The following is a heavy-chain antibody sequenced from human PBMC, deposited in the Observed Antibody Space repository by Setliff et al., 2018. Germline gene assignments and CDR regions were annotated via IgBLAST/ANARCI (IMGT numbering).Heavy chain of an antibody. Sequence: SETLSLTCTIPGGFTSSFYWSWIRQAPGKGLEWIGYVDHSGSTNFSPSLKSRGTISVDTSKTQVSLTLTSVTAADTAVYYCARDYQGGWFDPWG. D-gene: IGHD3-16*01. CDR1: GGFTSSFY. J-gene: IGHJ5*02. CDR3: ARDYQGGWFDP. CDR2: VDHSGST. V-gene: IGHV4-59*01.